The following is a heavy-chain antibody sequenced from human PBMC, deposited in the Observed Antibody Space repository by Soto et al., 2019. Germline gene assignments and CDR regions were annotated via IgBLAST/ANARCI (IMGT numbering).Heavy chain of an antibody. CDR1: GGTFRSYA. CDR2: IIPISGTA. V-gene: IGHV1-69*01. Sequence: QVQLVQSGAEVKKPGSSVKVSCKASGGTFRSYASSWVRQAPGQGLEWMGGIIPISGTANYAQKFQGIVTITADEYTRTAYMELSSLRSEDTAVYYCARAQGSSTSLEIYYYYYYGMDVWGQGTTVTVSS. D-gene: IGHD2-2*01. CDR3: ARAQGSSTSLEIYYYYYYGMDV. J-gene: IGHJ6*02.